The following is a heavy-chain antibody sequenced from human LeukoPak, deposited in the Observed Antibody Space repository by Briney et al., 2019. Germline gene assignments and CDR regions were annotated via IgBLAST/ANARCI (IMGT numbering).Heavy chain of an antibody. V-gene: IGHV1-69*05. CDR2: IIPIFGTA. CDR1: GGTFSSYA. J-gene: IGHJ4*02. D-gene: IGHD1-26*01. Sequence: ASVKVSCKASGGTFSSYAISWVRQAPGQGLEWMGGIIPIFGTANYAQKFQGRVTMTTDTSTSTAYMELRSLRSDDTAVYYCARAHGKWEIHTYVHWGRGTLVTVSS. CDR3: ARAHGKWEIHTYVH.